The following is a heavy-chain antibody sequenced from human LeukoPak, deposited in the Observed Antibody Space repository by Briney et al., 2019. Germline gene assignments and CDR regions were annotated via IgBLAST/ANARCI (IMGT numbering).Heavy chain of an antibody. CDR3: ARDGGNNWFDP. Sequence: GGSLRLSCAASGFTFSSYAMHWVRQAPGKGLEWVAVISYDGSNKYYADSVKGRFTISRENSKNTLYLQMNSLRAEDTAVYYCARDGGNNWFDPWGQGTLVTVSS. CDR2: ISYDGSNK. V-gene: IGHV3-30-3*01. J-gene: IGHJ5*02. CDR1: GFTFSSYA. D-gene: IGHD3-16*01.